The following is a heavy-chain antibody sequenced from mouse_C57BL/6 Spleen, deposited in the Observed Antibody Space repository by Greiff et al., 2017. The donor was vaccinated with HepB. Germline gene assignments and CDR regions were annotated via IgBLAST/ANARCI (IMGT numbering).Heavy chain of an antibody. D-gene: IGHD3-2*02. J-gene: IGHJ2*01. CDR2: IYPGDGDT. CDR3: ARGGLRPYFDY. CDR1: GYAFSSSW. Sequence: VQLQQSGPELVKPGASVKISCKASGYAFSSSWMNWVKQRPGKGLEWIGRIYPGDGDTNYNGKLKGKATLTADKSSSTAYLQLSSLNSEDSAVYFCARGGLRPYFDYWGQGTTLTVSS. V-gene: IGHV1-82*01.